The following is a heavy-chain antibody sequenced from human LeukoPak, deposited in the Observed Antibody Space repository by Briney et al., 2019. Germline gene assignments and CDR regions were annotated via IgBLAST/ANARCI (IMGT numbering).Heavy chain of an antibody. Sequence: PSETLSLTCTVSGGSISSYYWSWIRQPAGKGLEWIGRIYTSGSTNYNPSLKSRVTMSEDTSKNQFSLKLSSVTAADTAVYYCARDPNGPERSEVHITMFGVVTSERGYFDYWGQGTLVTVSS. D-gene: IGHD3-3*01. J-gene: IGHJ4*02. CDR2: IYTSGST. CDR1: GGSISSYY. V-gene: IGHV4-4*07. CDR3: ARDPNGPERSEVHITMFGVVTSERGYFDY.